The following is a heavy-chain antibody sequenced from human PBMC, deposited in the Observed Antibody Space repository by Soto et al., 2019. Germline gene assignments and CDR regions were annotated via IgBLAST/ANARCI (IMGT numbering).Heavy chain of an antibody. J-gene: IGHJ4*02. V-gene: IGHV1-69*08. Sequence: QVQLVQSGAEVKKPGSSVKVSCKASGGTFSSYTISWVRQAPGQGLEWMGRIIPILGIANYAQKFQGRVTITADKSTSTAYMELSSLRSEDTAVYYCAGDYVDYGSLDYWGQGTLVTVSS. CDR2: IIPILGIA. CDR1: GGTFSSYT. CDR3: AGDYVDYGSLDY. D-gene: IGHD4-17*01.